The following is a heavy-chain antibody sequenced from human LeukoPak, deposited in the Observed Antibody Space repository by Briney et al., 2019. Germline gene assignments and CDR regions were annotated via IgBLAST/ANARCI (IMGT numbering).Heavy chain of an antibody. Sequence: SETLSLTCAVYGGSVSGYYWSWIRQTPGKGLEWIGEINHSGSTNYDPSLKSRVTISVDTSKNQFSLKLSSVTAADTAVYYCAISYDSSGYYSRWGQGTLVTVSS. V-gene: IGHV4-34*01. CDR2: INHSGST. CDR1: GGSVSGYY. J-gene: IGHJ4*02. CDR3: AISYDSSGYYSR. D-gene: IGHD3-22*01.